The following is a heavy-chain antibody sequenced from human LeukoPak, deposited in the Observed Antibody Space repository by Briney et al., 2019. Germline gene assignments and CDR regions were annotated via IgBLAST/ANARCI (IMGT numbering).Heavy chain of an antibody. J-gene: IGHJ4*02. V-gene: IGHV3-30*02. D-gene: IGHD5-24*01. CDR1: GFTFSSYG. Sequence: HPGGSLRLSCAASGFTFSSYGMHWVRQAPGKGLEWVAFIRYDGSNKYYADSVKGRFTISRDNAKNTLYLQMNSLRAEDTAVYYCARVHRDGYNVNFDYWGQGTLVTVSS. CDR3: ARVHRDGYNVNFDY. CDR2: IRYDGSNK.